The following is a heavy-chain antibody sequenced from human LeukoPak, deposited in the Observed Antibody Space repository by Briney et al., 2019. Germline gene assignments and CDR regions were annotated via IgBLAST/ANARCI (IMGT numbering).Heavy chain of an antibody. CDR1: GFTFSSYG. V-gene: IGHV3-30*18. CDR2: ISYDGSNK. J-gene: IGHJ4*02. D-gene: IGHD3-16*01. Sequence: PGRSLRLSCAASGFTFSSYGMHWVRQAPGKGLEWVAVISYDGSNKYYADSVKGRFTISRDNSKNTLYLQMNSLRAEDTAVYYCAKGPVWSVYVYDYWGQGTLVTVSS. CDR3: AKGPVWSVYVYDY.